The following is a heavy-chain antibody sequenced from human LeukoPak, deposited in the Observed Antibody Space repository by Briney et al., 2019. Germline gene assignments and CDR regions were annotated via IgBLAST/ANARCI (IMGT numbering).Heavy chain of an antibody. CDR2: ISSSSRTI. Sequence: GGSLRLSCAASGFTFNNAWMSWVRQAPGKGLEWVSSISSSSRTIYYADSVKGRFTISRDNAKNSLYLQMDSLRAEDTAVYYCARHIPFDCWGQGTLVTVSS. CDR3: ARHIPFDC. CDR1: GFTFNNAW. D-gene: IGHD2-21*01. J-gene: IGHJ4*02. V-gene: IGHV3-48*01.